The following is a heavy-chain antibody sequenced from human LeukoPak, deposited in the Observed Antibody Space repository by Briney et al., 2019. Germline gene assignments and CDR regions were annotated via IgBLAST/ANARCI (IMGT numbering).Heavy chain of an antibody. J-gene: IGHJ6*02. D-gene: IGHD6-13*01. CDR1: GFTFSSYG. Sequence: GGSLRLSCAASGFTFSSYGMHWVRQAPGKGLEWVAFIRYDGSNKYYADAVKGRFTISRDNSKNTLYLQMNSLRAEDTAVYYCAKEYSSSPHGMDVWGQGTTVTVSS. CDR2: IRYDGSNK. CDR3: AKEYSSSPHGMDV. V-gene: IGHV3-30*02.